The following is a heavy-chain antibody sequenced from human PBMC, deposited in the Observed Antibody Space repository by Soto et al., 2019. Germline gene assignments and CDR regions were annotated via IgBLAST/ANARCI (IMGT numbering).Heavy chain of an antibody. CDR1: GYTFTSYY. CDR2: INPSGGST. CDR3: AVLMTTVTTFFPGWFDP. J-gene: IGHJ5*02. Sequence: ASVKVSCKASGYTFTSYYMHWVRQAPGEGLEWMGIINPSGGSTSYAQKFQGRVTMTRDTSTSTVYMELSSLRSEDTAVYYCAVLMTTVTTFFPGWFDPWGQGTLVTVSS. V-gene: IGHV1-46*03. D-gene: IGHD4-17*01.